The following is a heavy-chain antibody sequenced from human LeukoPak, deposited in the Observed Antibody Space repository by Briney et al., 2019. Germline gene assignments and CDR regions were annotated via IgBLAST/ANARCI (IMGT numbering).Heavy chain of an antibody. D-gene: IGHD5-24*01. J-gene: IGHJ6*02. Sequence: GESLKISCKGSGYSFTSYWIGWVRQMPGKGLEWMGIIYPGDSDTRYSPSFQGQVTISADKSISTAYLQWSSLKASDTAMYYCARHRDGYNLMNHYYYYGMDVWGQGTTVTVS. V-gene: IGHV5-51*01. CDR1: GYSFTSYW. CDR3: ARHRDGYNLMNHYYYYGMDV. CDR2: IYPGDSDT.